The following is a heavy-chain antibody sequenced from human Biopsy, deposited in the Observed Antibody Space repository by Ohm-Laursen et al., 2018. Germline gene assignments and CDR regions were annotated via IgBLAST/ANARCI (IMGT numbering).Heavy chain of an antibody. J-gene: IGHJ5*02. D-gene: IGHD1-7*01. V-gene: IGHV1-8*01. CDR3: GRAVRNQLLTDP. CDR1: GYTFTSYD. CDR2: LNPVSGNS. Sequence: ESSVKVSCKASGYTFTSYDITWVRQASGQGPEWIGWLNPVSGNSNFGQKFRGRVTVTSDTSISTAYMELSGLTSDDTATYYCGRAVRNQLLTDPWGQGTLLTVSS.